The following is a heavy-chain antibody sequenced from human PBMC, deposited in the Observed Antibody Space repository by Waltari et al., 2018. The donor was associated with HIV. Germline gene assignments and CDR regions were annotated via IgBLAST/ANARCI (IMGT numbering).Heavy chain of an antibody. V-gene: IGHV3-11*01. CDR1: GFTFSDYY. CDR3: ARETNYYDGSGFYLDD. Sequence: QVQLVASGGRLVKPGGSLRLSCAASGFTFSDYYMRWIRQAPGKGLQWVSYISGSGSIIEYADSVKGRFTISRDNTENSLYLQMNSLRAEDTAVYYCARETNYYDGSGFYLDDWGQGTLVTVSS. CDR2: ISGSGSII. D-gene: IGHD3-22*01. J-gene: IGHJ4*02.